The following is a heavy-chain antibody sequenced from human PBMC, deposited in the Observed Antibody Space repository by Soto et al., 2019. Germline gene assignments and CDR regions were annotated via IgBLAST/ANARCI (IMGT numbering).Heavy chain of an antibody. V-gene: IGHV1-69*13. CDR3: GRFLRVDYGSGSYAKNDYYYGMDV. CDR1: GGTFSSYA. D-gene: IGHD3-10*01. J-gene: IGHJ6*02. CDR2: IIPIFGTA. Sequence: ASVKVSCKASGGTFSSYAISWVRQAPGQGLEWMGGIIPIFGTANYAQKFQGRVTITADESTSTAYMELSSLRSEDTAVYYCGRFLRVDYGSGSYAKNDYYYGMDVCGQGTTVIVSS.